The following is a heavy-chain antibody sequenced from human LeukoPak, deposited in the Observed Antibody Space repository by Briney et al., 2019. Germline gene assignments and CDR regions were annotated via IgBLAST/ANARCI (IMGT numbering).Heavy chain of an antibody. D-gene: IGHD3-9*01. CDR3: ARLLRYAKYYFDY. V-gene: IGHV4-59*01. J-gene: IGHJ4*02. CDR2: TYDSGSS. Sequence: SETLSLTCAVSGGSMRNYYWSWIRQPPGKGLEWIGYTYDSGSSSYNPSLRSRVSISIDTSKNQFSLNLSSVTAADTAVYYCARLLRYAKYYFDYWGQGTLVTVSS. CDR1: GGSMRNYY.